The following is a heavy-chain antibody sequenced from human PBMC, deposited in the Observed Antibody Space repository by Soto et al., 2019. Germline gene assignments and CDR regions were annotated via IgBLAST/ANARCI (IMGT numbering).Heavy chain of an antibody. Sequence: GASVKVSCKAFGYTFTSYYMHWVRQAPGQGLEWMGIINPSGGSTSYAQKFQGRVTMTRDTSTSTVYMELSSLRSEDTAVYYCALGWGYYETYSYYYGMDVWGQGTTVIVSS. CDR2: INPSGGST. CDR3: ALGWGYYETYSYYYGMDV. J-gene: IGHJ6*02. V-gene: IGHV1-46*01. D-gene: IGHD3-22*01. CDR1: GYTFTSYY.